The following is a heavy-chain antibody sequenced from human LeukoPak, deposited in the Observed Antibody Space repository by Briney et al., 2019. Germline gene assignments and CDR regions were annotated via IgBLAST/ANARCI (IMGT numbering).Heavy chain of an antibody. CDR2: FDPEDGET. CDR1: GYTLTELS. CDR3: ARGRDGYTAPGALFDY. J-gene: IGHJ4*02. D-gene: IGHD5-24*01. V-gene: IGHV1-24*01. Sequence: ASVKVSCKASGYTLTELSMNWVRLAPGKGLEWMGGFDPEDGETIYPQKFQGRVTMTEDTSTDTAYMELSSLRSEDTAVYYCARGRDGYTAPGALFDYWGQGTLVTVSS.